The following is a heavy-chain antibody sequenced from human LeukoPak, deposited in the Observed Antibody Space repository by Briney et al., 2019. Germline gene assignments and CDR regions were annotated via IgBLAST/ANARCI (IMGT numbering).Heavy chain of an antibody. J-gene: IGHJ4*02. CDR3: ARDKIRTSITGTSNLDY. CDR1: GYTFTGYN. D-gene: IGHD1-7*01. CDR2: INPNSGAT. Sequence: ASMKVSCKASGYTFTGYNIHWVRQAPGQGLEWMGWINPNSGATNYAQNFQARVTMTRDTSISTAYMELRSLRSDDTAVYYCARDKIRTSITGTSNLDYWGQGTLVTVSS. V-gene: IGHV1-2*02.